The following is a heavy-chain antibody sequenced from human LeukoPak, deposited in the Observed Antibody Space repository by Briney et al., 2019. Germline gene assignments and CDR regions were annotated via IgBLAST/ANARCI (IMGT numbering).Heavy chain of an antibody. Sequence: GASVKVSCKASGGTFSSYAISWVRQAPGQGLEWMGGIIPIFGTANYAQKFQGRVTITTDESTSTAHMELSSLRSEDTAVYYCARGGVRGEKRRYYYYMDVWGKGTTVTVSS. CDR1: GGTFSSYA. CDR3: ARGGVRGEKRRYYYYMDV. D-gene: IGHD3-10*01. CDR2: IIPIFGTA. J-gene: IGHJ6*03. V-gene: IGHV1-69*05.